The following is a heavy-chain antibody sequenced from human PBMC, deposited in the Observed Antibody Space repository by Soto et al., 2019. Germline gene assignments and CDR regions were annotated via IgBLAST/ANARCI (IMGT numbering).Heavy chain of an antibody. CDR2: IIPMFDTP. CDR3: ARSGGLDRDFNY. V-gene: IGHV1-69*13. D-gene: IGHD2-15*01. CDR1: GGAFSSDS. Sequence: SVKVSCKAAGGAFSSDSFSWVRQAPGQGLEWMGGIIPMFDTPIYAQKFQDRVTITADESTSTAYMQLSSLRSGDTAVYYCARSGGLDRDFNYWGQGSLVTVSS. J-gene: IGHJ4*02.